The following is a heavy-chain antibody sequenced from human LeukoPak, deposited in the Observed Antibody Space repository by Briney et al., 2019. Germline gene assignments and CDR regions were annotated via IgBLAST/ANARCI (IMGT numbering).Heavy chain of an antibody. CDR3: AGPERWRPPRNYYYYMDV. D-gene: IGHD5-24*01. J-gene: IGHJ6*03. CDR2: ISAYNGNT. V-gene: IGHV1-18*01. Sequence: ASVKVSCKASGYTFTSYGISWVRQAPGQGLEWMGWISAYNGNTNYAQKLQGRVTMTTDTSTSAAYMELRSLRSGDTAVYYCAGPERWRPPRNYYYYMDVWGKGTTFTVSS. CDR1: GYTFTSYG.